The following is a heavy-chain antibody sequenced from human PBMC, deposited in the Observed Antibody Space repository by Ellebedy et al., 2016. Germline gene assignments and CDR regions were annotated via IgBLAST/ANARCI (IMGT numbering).Heavy chain of an antibody. CDR2: ISYDGSNK. D-gene: IGHD2-21*02. V-gene: IGHV3-30-3*01. CDR1: GFTFSRYA. CDR3: ARGSPLIVVVTAEPMDV. J-gene: IGHJ6*02. Sequence: GESLKISXVASGFTFSRYAMHWVRQAPGKGLEWVAVISYDGSNKYYADSVKGRFTISRDNSKNTLYLQMNSLRAEDTAVYYCARGSPLIVVVTAEPMDVWGQGTTVTVSS.